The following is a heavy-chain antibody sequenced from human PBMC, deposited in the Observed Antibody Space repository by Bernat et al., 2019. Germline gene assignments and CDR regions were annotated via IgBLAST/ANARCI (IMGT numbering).Heavy chain of an antibody. CDR2: IRHNGDSI. CDR1: GFTFSNFA. CDR3: AKALSETMIVVVFDY. J-gene: IGHJ4*02. Sequence: EVQLLESGGGLVQPGGSLRLSCAASGFTFSNFAMSWVRQAPGKGLEWVSTIRHNGDSIYYADSVKGRFTISRDNSKDTVDLQMNSLRDEDTALYYCAKALSETMIVVVFDYWGQGTLVTVSS. V-gene: IGHV3-23*01. D-gene: IGHD3-22*01.